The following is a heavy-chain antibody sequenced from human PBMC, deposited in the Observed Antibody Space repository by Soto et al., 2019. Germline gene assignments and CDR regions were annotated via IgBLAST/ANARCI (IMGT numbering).Heavy chain of an antibody. J-gene: IGHJ6*02. D-gene: IGHD3-9*01. CDR2: INAGNGNT. V-gene: IGHV1-3*01. CDR3: ARHGYYDILTGYREPVGVNYYYYGMDV. CDR1: GYTFTSYA. Sequence: ASVKVSCKASGYTFTSYAMHWVRQAPGQRLEWMGWINAGNGNTKYSQKFQGRVTITRDTSASTAYMELSSLTAEDTAVYYCARHGYYDILTGYREPVGVNYYYYGMDVWGQGTTVTVSS.